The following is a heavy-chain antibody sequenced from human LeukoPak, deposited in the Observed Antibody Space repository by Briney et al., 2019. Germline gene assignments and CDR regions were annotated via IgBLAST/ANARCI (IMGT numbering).Heavy chain of an antibody. J-gene: IGHJ5*02. CDR3: VRDGEGVAISVNYWFDP. CDR1: GYTFTSYY. D-gene: IGHD3-10*01. Sequence: ASVKVSCKTSGYTFTSYYIHWVRQAPGQGLEWMGIINPSGGSTSCAQKFQGRVTMTRDTSTSTVYMYLSSLRSEDMAVYYCVRDGEGVAISVNYWFDPWGQGTLVTVSS. V-gene: IGHV1-46*01. CDR2: INPSGGST.